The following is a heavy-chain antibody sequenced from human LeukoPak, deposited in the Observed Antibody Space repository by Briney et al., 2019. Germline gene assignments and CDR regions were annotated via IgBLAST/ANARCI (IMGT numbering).Heavy chain of an antibody. Sequence: GEALQISCKASGYGFTSYWIGWVRRMSGKGGEWMGINYPGDCDTRYSPSFQGQVTISADKSISTAYLQWSSLKASDTPMYYCAKLPPYYNAFDIWGQGTMVTVSS. D-gene: IGHD3-10*01. CDR3: AKLPPYYNAFDI. J-gene: IGHJ3*02. CDR1: GYGFTSYW. CDR2: NYPGDCDT. V-gene: IGHV5-51*01.